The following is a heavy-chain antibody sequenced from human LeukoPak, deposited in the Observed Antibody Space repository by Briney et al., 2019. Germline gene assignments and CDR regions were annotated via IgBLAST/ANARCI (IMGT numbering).Heavy chain of an antibody. CDR3: ARDPAFSSWFDP. Sequence: ASVKVSRKASGYTFTGYYMHWVRQAPGQGLEWMGWINPNSGGTNYAQKFQGRVTMTRDTSISTAYMELSRLRSDDTAVYYCARDPAFSSWFDPWGQGTLVTVSS. CDR1: GYTFTGYY. V-gene: IGHV1-2*02. CDR2: INPNSGGT. J-gene: IGHJ5*02.